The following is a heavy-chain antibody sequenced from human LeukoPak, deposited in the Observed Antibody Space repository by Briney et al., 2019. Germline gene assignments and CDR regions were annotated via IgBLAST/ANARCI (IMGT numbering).Heavy chain of an antibody. V-gene: IGHV3-74*01. J-gene: IGHJ6*03. CDR3: ARYSYSRYYYNYYMDV. CDR2: INSDGSST. Sequence: GGSLRLSCAASGFTFSSYWMHWVRQAPGKGLVWVSRINSDGSSTSYADSVRGRFTISRDNAKNTPYLQMNSLRAEDTAVYYCARYSYSRYYYNYYMDVWGKGTTVTVSS. D-gene: IGHD1-26*01. CDR1: GFTFSSYW.